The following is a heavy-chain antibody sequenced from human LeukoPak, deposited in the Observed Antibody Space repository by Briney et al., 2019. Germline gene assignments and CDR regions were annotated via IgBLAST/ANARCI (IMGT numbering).Heavy chain of an antibody. V-gene: IGHV4-39*07. J-gene: IGHJ6*02. D-gene: IGHD6-19*01. CDR1: GGSISSSSYY. CDR2: IYYSGST. CDR3: ARNGAVAGRPKYYGMDV. Sequence: SETLSLTGTVSGGSISSSSYYWGWTRQPPGKGLEWIASIYYSGSTYYNPSLKSRVTISVDTSKNQFSLKLSSVTAADTAVYYCARNGAVAGRPKYYGMDVWGQGTTVTVSS.